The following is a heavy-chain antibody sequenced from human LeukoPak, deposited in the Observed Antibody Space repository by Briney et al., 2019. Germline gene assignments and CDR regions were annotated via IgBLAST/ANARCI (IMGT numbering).Heavy chain of an antibody. CDR3: ARGRKYYHDSSGYWSLYFQH. D-gene: IGHD3-22*01. J-gene: IGHJ1*01. Sequence: NPSETLSLTCAVDGGSFSGYYWSWIRQPPGKGLEWIGEINHSGSTNYNPSLKSRVTISVDTSKNQFSLKLSSVTAADTAVYYCARGRKYYHDSSGYWSLYFQHWGQGTLVTVSS. CDR1: GGSFSGYY. V-gene: IGHV4-34*01. CDR2: INHSGST.